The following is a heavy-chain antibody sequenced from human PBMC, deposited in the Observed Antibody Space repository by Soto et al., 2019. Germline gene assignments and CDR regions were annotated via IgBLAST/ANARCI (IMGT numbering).Heavy chain of an antibody. CDR1: GGSIGNYD. Sequence: PSEPPSLTSSVSGGSIGNYDWHWIRQSPGKGLEWIGYIYYSGTTNYNPSLKSRVTISLDTSKNQFSLNLRSVTAADTTVYYFGRESGYERYFDYWGLGTLVTVSS. CDR3: GRESGYERYFDY. CDR2: IYYSGTT. D-gene: IGHD5-12*01. V-gene: IGHV4-59*01. J-gene: IGHJ4*02.